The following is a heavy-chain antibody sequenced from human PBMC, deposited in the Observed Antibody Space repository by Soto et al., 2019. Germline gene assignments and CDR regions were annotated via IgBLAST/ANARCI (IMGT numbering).Heavy chain of an antibody. D-gene: IGHD3-3*01. V-gene: IGHV3-23*01. CDR1: GFTFSSYA. CDR3: AKFVVGRRFLEWLTMDV. J-gene: IGHJ6*04. CDR2: ISGSGGST. Sequence: GGSLRLSCAASGFTFSSYAMSWVRQAPGKGLEWVSAISGSGGSTYYADSVKGRFTISRDNSKNTLYLQMNSLRAEDTAVYYCAKFVVGRRFLEWLTMDVWGKGTTVTVSS.